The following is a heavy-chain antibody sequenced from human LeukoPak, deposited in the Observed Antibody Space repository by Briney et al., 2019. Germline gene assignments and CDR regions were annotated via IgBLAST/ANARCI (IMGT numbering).Heavy chain of an antibody. CDR2: ISYDGSNK. CDR1: GFTFSSYA. CDR3: AKNKDYGDYAGLLYYFDY. V-gene: IGHV3-30*18. J-gene: IGHJ4*02. D-gene: IGHD4-17*01. Sequence: GGSLRLSCAASGFTFSSYAMSWVRQAPGKGLEWVAVISYDGSNKYYADSVKGRFTISRDNSKNTLYLQMNSLRAEDTAVYYCAKNKDYGDYAGLLYYFDYWGQGTLVTVSS.